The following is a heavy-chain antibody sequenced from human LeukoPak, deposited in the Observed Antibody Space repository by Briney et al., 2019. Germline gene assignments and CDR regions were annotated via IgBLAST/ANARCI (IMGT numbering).Heavy chain of an antibody. CDR1: GGSFSGYY. D-gene: IGHD6-19*01. CDR3: ARMNSAAVAGYNWFDP. Sequence: SETLSLTCAVYGGSFSGYYWSWIRQPPGKGLEWIGYIYYSGSTNYNPSLKSRVTISVDTSKNQFSLKLSSVTAADTAVYYCARMNSAAVAGYNWFDPWGQGTLVTVSS. J-gene: IGHJ5*02. V-gene: IGHV4-59*01. CDR2: IYYSGST.